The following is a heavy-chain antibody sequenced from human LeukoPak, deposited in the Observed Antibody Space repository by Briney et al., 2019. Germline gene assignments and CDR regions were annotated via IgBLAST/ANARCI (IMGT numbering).Heavy chain of an antibody. V-gene: IGHV1-69*05. CDR2: IIPIFGTA. D-gene: IGHD2-2*01. Sequence: SVKVSCKASGGTFSSYAISWVRQAPGQGLEWMGRIIPIFGTANYAQKFQGRVTITTDESTSTAYMELSRLRSEDTAVYYCARGDIVVVPAATVPRGSMYYFDYWGQGTLVTVSS. CDR1: GGTFSSYA. CDR3: ARGDIVVVPAATVPRGSMYYFDY. J-gene: IGHJ4*02.